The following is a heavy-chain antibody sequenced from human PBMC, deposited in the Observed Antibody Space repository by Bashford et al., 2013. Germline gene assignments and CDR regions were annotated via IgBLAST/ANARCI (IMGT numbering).Heavy chain of an antibody. CDR1: GYTFTTYG. CDR2: ISANNGDT. V-gene: IGHV1-18*01. D-gene: IGHD2/OR15-2a*01. CDR3: TRVYSSLYYFRL. Sequence: ASVKVSCKASGYTFTTYGISWVRQAPGQGLEWMGWISANNGDTKYAQKFQGRVTMYTDTSTSTAYMELRSLTSDDTAVYYCTRVYSSLYYFRLWGQGTLVTVSS. J-gene: IGHJ4*02.